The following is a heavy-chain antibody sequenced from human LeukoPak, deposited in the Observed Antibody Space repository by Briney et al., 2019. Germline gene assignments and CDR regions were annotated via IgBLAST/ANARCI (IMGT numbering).Heavy chain of an antibody. J-gene: IGHJ1*01. V-gene: IGHV3-48*03. CDR2: ISSSGSTI. D-gene: IGHD3-22*01. CDR3: ARLGDDYYDSSGYSLGGYFQH. Sequence: GGSLRLSCAASGFTFSSYEMNWVRQAPGKGLEWASYISSSGSTIYYADSVKGRFTISRDNAKNSLYLQMNSLRAEDTAVYYCARLGDDYYDSSGYSLGGYFQHWGQGTLVTVSS. CDR1: GFTFSSYE.